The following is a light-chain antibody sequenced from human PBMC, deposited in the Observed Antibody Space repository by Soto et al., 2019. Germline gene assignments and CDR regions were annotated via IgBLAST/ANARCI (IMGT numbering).Light chain of an antibody. Sequence: DIQMTQSPSSVSASVGDRVTITCRPSQSISSWLAWYQQKPGTVPKLLIYAASSLQSGVPSRFSGSGAGTEFTLTITSLQPEDFGTYYCQQGDSFPITFGQGTRLEMK. CDR1: QSISSW. J-gene: IGKJ5*01. CDR2: AAS. CDR3: QQGDSFPIT. V-gene: IGKV1-12*01.